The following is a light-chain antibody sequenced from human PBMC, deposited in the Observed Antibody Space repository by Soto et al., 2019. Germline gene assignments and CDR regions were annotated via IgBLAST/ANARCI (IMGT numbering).Light chain of an antibody. CDR3: QQYYSTPQKYT. CDR2: WAS. Sequence: DIVMTQSPDSLAVSLGERATINCKSSQSVLYSSNNKNYLAWYQQKPGQPPKLLIYWASTRESGVRDRFSGSGSGTDFTLTISSLQAEDVAVYYCQQYYSTPQKYTFGQGTKLEIK. V-gene: IGKV4-1*01. CDR1: QSVLYSSNNKNY. J-gene: IGKJ2*01.